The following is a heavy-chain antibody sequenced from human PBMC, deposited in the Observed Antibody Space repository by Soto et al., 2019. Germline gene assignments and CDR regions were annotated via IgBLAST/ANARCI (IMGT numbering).Heavy chain of an antibody. CDR1: GGSISSSSYY. V-gene: IGHV4-39*01. D-gene: IGHD6-13*01. J-gene: IGHJ6*03. CDR2: VYYSGST. Sequence: PEETLSLTCTVSGGSISSSSYYWGWIRQPPGEGLEWIGTVYYSGSTYYNPSLKSRVTISVDTSKNQFSLTLSSVTAADTAVYYCARHSAVYYYADVWGKGTTVTVSS. CDR3: ARHSAVYYYADV.